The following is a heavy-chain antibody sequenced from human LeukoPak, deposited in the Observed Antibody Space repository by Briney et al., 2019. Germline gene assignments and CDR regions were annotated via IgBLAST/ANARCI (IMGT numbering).Heavy chain of an antibody. CDR1: GFTFSSYE. CDR3: ARSWGGQWPYMDV. V-gene: IGHV3-48*03. CDR2: ISSSGSTI. J-gene: IGHJ6*03. D-gene: IGHD3-16*01. Sequence: GGSLRLSCAASGFTFSSYEMNWVRQAPGKGLEWVSYISSSGSTIYYADSVKGRFTISRDNAKNSLYLQMNSLRAEDTAVYYCARSWGGQWPYMDVWGKGTTATISS.